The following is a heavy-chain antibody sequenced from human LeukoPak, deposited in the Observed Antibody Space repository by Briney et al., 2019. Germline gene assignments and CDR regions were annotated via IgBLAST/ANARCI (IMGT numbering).Heavy chain of an antibody. CDR1: GFTFSRYW. CDR3: ARAHINDYGDYYFDY. V-gene: IGHV3-74*01. Sequence: QPGGSLRLSCAASGFTFSRYWIHWVRQAPGKGLVWVSRINSDGSSTSYADSVKGRITISRDNAKNMLYLQMNSLRAEDTAVYFCARAHINDYGDYYFDYWGQGTLVTVSS. D-gene: IGHD4-17*01. J-gene: IGHJ4*02. CDR2: INSDGSST.